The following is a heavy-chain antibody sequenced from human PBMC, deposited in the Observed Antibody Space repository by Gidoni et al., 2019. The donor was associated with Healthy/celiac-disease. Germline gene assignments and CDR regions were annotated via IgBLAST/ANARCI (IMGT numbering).Heavy chain of an antibody. CDR1: GFTFRSYS. CDR2: ISSSSSYI. CDR3: ARDFLGYSGYDYRDY. V-gene: IGHV3-21*01. D-gene: IGHD5-12*01. J-gene: IGHJ4*02. Sequence: EVQLVESGGGLVKPGGSLRLSCAASGFTFRSYSMNWVRQAPGKGLEWVSSISSSSSYIYYADSVKGRFTISRDNAKNSLYLQMNSLRAEDTAGYYCARDFLGYSGYDYRDYWGQGTLVTVSS.